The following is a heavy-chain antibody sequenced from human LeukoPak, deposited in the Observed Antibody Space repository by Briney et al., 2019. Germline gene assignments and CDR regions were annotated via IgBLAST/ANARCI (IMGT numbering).Heavy chain of an antibody. CDR1: GGTFSSYA. CDR2: INPNSGGT. CDR3: ARDYRLTQIQD. J-gene: IGHJ1*01. V-gene: IGHV1-2*02. Sequence: GASVKVSCKASGGTFSSYAISWVRQAPGQGLEWMGWINPNSGGTNYAQKFQGRVTMTRDTSISTAYMELSRLRSDDTAVYYCARDYRLTQIQDWGQGTLVTVSS. D-gene: IGHD1-26*01.